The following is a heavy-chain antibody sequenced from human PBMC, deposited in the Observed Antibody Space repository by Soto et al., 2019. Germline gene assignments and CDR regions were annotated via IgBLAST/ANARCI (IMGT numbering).Heavy chain of an antibody. J-gene: IGHJ2*01. CDR3: ARNGDYYFFRCYGDHRDLHSFPTRRSSDL. CDR2: INHSGST. D-gene: IGHD3-3*01. V-gene: IGHV4-34*01. Sequence: SETLSLSCAGYGGSLSGYYWSWIRQPPGKGLEWIGEINHSGSTNYNPSLKSRVTISVDTSKNQFSLKLSSVTAADTAVYYCARNGDYYFFRCYGDHRDLHSFPTRRSSDL. CDR1: GGSLSGYY.